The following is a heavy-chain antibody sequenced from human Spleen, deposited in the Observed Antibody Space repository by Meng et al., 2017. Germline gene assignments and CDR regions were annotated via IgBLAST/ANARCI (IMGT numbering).Heavy chain of an antibody. J-gene: IGHJ4*01. CDR2: IKPQSGDT. D-gene: IGHD6-13*01. Sequence: ASVKVSCKTSGYTFTGYFIHWVRQAPAGGLEWMGHIKPQSGDTLYAQKFQGRVSMTRDTSISTAYVELSGLTSDDTAVYYCARDEDISAAGYLFGDYWGHGTLVTVSS. CDR1: GYTFTGYF. CDR3: ARDEDISAAGYLFGDY. V-gene: IGHV1-2*06.